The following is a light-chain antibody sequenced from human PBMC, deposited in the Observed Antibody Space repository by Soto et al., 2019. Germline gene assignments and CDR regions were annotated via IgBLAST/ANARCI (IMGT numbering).Light chain of an antibody. J-gene: IGKJ2*01. Sequence: DIQLTQSPSFLSASVGDRVTITCRASQDISSYLAWYQQKPGKAPKLLIFAASILQSGVPSRFSGSGSGTEFTLTISSLQPEDFATYYCQQLNSFPPNTFGQGTKLEIK. CDR2: AAS. CDR1: QDISSY. V-gene: IGKV1-9*01. CDR3: QQLNSFPPNT.